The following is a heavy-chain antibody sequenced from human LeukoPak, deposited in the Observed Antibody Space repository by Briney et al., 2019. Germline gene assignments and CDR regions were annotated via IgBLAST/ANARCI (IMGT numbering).Heavy chain of an antibody. Sequence: SETLSLTCTVSGGSISSSSYYWGWIRQPPGKGLEWIGSIYYSGSTYYNPSLKSRVTISVDTSKNQFSLKLSSVTAADTAVYYCARGGYSYGYAYNWFDPWGQGTLVTVSS. V-gene: IGHV4-39*01. CDR2: IYYSGST. D-gene: IGHD5-18*01. CDR3: ARGGYSYGYAYNWFDP. CDR1: GGSISSSSYY. J-gene: IGHJ5*02.